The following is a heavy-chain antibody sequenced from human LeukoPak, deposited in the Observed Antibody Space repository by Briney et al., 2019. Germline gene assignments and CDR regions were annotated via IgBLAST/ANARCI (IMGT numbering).Heavy chain of an antibody. CDR3: AKDPPCGGGSCYGDY. V-gene: IGHV3-23*01. CDR2: ISGSGGCT. Sequence: GGSLRLSCAASGFTFSSYAMSWVRQAPGKGLEWVSAISGSGGCTYYADSVKGRFTISRDNSKNTLYLQMNSLRAEDTAVYYCAKDPPCGGGSCYGDYWGQGTLVTVSS. CDR1: GFTFSSYA. D-gene: IGHD2-15*01. J-gene: IGHJ4*02.